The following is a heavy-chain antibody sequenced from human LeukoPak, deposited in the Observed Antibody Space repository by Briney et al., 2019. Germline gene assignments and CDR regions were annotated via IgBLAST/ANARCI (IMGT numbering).Heavy chain of an antibody. J-gene: IGHJ4*02. Sequence: GGSLRLSCATSGFSFSTYGMLWVRQAPGKGLEWVAVIWYDGSNKYYADSAKGRFTISRDNSKNTLYLQMNSVRVEDTAVYYCARGGPEWPLDYWGQGTLVTVSS. V-gene: IGHV3-33*01. CDR1: GFSFSTYG. CDR3: ARGGPEWPLDY. CDR2: IWYDGSNK. D-gene: IGHD3-3*01.